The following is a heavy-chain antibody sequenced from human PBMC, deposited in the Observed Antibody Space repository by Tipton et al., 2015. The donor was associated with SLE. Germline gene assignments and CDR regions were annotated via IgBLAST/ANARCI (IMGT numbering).Heavy chain of an antibody. Sequence: TLSLTCAVSGGSISSSYWWSWVRQPPGKGLEWIGVIYSNGSTNYNPSLTSRLTISVDTSKNQFSLKLNSVTAADTAVYFCARDSGNFDYWGQGILVTVSS. CDR1: GGSISSSYW. CDR3: ARDSGNFDY. D-gene: IGHD1-26*01. V-gene: IGHV4-4*01. J-gene: IGHJ4*02. CDR2: IYSNGST.